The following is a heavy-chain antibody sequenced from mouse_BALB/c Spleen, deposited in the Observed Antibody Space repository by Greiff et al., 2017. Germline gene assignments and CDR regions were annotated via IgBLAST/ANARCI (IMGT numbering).Heavy chain of an antibody. CDR1: GFTFSSYA. Sequence: EVHLVESGGGLVKPGGSLKLSCAASGFTFSSYAMSWVRQTPEKRLEWVASISSGGSTYYPDSVKGRFTISRDNARNILYLQMSSLRSEDTAMYYCARGGVYYYGSSYFDYWGQGTTLTVSS. CDR3: ARGGVYYYGSSYFDY. V-gene: IGHV5-6-5*01. CDR2: ISSGGST. D-gene: IGHD1-1*01. J-gene: IGHJ2*01.